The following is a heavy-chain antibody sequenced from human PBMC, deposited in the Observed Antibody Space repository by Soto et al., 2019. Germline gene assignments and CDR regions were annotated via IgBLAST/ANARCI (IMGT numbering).Heavy chain of an antibody. J-gene: IGHJ3*02. CDR3: ARTPYSNYDAFDI. Sequence: WGSLRLSCAASGFTFSSYGMHWVRQAPGKGLEWVAVKWYDGSNKYYADSVKGRFTISRDNSKNTLYLQMNSLRAEDTAVYYCARTPYSNYDAFDIWGQGTMVTVSS. D-gene: IGHD4-4*01. CDR2: KWYDGSNK. V-gene: IGHV3-33*01. CDR1: GFTFSSYG.